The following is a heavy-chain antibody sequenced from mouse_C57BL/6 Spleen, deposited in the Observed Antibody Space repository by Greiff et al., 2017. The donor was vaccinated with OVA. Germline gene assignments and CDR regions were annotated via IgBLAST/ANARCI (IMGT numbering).Heavy chain of an antibody. V-gene: IGHV1-81*01. CDR1: GYTFTSYG. Sequence: QVQLQQSGAELARPGASVKLSCKASGYTFTSYGISWVKQRTGQGLEWIGEIYPRSGNTYYNEKFKGKATLTADKSSSTAYMELRSRTSEDSAVYFCARWGSYDGYHDYAMDYWGQGTSVTVSS. D-gene: IGHD2-3*01. CDR3: ARWGSYDGYHDYAMDY. J-gene: IGHJ4*01. CDR2: IYPRSGNT.